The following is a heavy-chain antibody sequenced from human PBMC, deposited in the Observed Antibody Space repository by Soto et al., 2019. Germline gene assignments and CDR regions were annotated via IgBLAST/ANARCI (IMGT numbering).Heavy chain of an antibody. CDR3: ARDRYSSSWYYYYGMDV. D-gene: IGHD6-13*01. V-gene: IGHV4-59*01. CDR2: IYYSGST. Sequence: QVQLQESGPGLVKPSETLSLTCTVSGGSISSYYWSWIRQPPGKGLEWIGYIYYSGSTNYNPSLKSRVTISVDTSKNQFSLKLSSVTAADTAVYYCARDRYSSSWYYYYGMDVWGQGTTVTVSS. CDR1: GGSISSYY. J-gene: IGHJ6*02.